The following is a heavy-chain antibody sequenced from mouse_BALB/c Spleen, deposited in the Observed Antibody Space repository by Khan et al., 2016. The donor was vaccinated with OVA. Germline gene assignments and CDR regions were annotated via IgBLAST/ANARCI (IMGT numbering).Heavy chain of an antibody. CDR3: ARGNYYGYYVDY. Sequence: EVKLLESGPGLVKPSQSLSLTCTVTGYSITSGYAWNWIRQFPGNKLEWMGYISYSGGTSYNPSLKSRISITRDTSKNQFFLQLNSETTEDTATYYCARGNYYGYYVDYWGQGTTLTVSS. CDR2: ISYSGGT. J-gene: IGHJ2*01. D-gene: IGHD1-1*01. V-gene: IGHV3-2*02. CDR1: GYSITSGYA.